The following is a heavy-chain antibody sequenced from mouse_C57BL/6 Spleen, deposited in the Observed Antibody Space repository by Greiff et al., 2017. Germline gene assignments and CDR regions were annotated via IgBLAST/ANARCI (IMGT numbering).Heavy chain of an antibody. CDR1: GFTFSSYA. D-gene: IGHD1-1*01. Sequence: EVKLQESGEGLVKPGGSLKLSCAASGFTFSSYAMSWVRQTPEERLEWVAYISSGGDYIYYADTVKGRFTISRDNARNTLYLQMSSLKSEDTAMYYCTRDYYGSSLWYFDVWGTGTTVTVSS. J-gene: IGHJ1*03. CDR2: ISSGGDYI. V-gene: IGHV5-9-1*02. CDR3: TRDYYGSSLWYFDV.